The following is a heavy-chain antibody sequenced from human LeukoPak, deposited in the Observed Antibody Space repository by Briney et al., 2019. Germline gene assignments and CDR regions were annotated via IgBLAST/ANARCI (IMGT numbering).Heavy chain of an antibody. CDR1: GYTFNSYY. J-gene: IGHJ4*02. V-gene: IGHV1-46*02. D-gene: IGHD4-17*01. CDR3: ARESYGEEDN. Sequence: ASAKVSCKASGYTFNSYYMHWVRQAPGQGLEWMGIINPSGGSTSYAQKSQGRVTMTRDTSTSTVYMELSSLRSEDTAVYYCARESYGEEDNWGQGALVTVSS. CDR2: INPSGGST.